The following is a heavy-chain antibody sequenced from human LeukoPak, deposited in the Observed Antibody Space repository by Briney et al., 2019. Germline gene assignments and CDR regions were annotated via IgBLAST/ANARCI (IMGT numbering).Heavy chain of an antibody. CDR3: ARGSFSRDDYNVGVE. V-gene: IGHV4-59*01. D-gene: IGHD5-24*01. J-gene: IGHJ4*02. CDR2: IHNSGTT. CDR1: DGSISNYY. Sequence: SETLSLTCTVSDGSISNYYWSWIRQPPGNGLEWIGYIHNSGTTNYNPSLKSRVTISVDTSKNQISLKVSSVTAADTAMYYCARGSFSRDDYNVGVEWGQGTLVTVSS.